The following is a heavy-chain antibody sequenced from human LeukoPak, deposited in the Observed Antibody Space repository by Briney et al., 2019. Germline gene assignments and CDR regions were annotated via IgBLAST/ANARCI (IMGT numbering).Heavy chain of an antibody. CDR1: GDSISNSGWS. CDR3: ARLTLTGVGGRGWFDS. Sequence: SETLSLTCIVSGDSISNSGWSWGWIRQPPGKGLEWIGTMPYDENVADKGTPSYNPSLRSRVTISADTSKNQLSLKVNPVTAADTASYYCARLTLTGVGGRGWFDSWGQGTLAIVSS. CDR2: MPYDENVADKGTP. J-gene: IGHJ5*01. D-gene: IGHD3-3*01. V-gene: IGHV4-39*01.